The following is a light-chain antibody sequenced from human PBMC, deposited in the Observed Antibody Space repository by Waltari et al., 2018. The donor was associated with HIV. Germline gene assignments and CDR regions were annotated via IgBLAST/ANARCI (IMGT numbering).Light chain of an antibody. CDR3: CSYAGSSTLV. Sequence: QSALPQPASVSGSPGQSITISCTGTSSDVGRYNLVSVYQRHPGKAPKLMIYEVSKRRSGVSNRVSDTKSGNTASLTISGLQAEDEADYYCCSYAGSSTLVFGGGTKLTVL. CDR1: SSDVGRYNL. J-gene: IGLJ2*01. CDR2: EVS. V-gene: IGLV2-23*02.